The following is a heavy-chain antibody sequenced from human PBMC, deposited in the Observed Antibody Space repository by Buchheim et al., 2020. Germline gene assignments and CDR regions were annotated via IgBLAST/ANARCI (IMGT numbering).Heavy chain of an antibody. D-gene: IGHD4/OR15-4a*01. CDR1: GFTFSDYY. CDR2: ISSSSNSI. V-gene: IGHV3-11*01. J-gene: IGHJ6*02. Sequence: QVQLVESGGGLVKPGGSLRLSCAASGFTFSDYYMSWIRQAPGKGLEWISYISSSSNSIYYADSVKGRVNISRDNAKNSLYLQMDSLRAEDTAIYYCARDVTAVLTFYYYGMDVWGQGT. CDR3: ARDVTAVLTFYYYGMDV.